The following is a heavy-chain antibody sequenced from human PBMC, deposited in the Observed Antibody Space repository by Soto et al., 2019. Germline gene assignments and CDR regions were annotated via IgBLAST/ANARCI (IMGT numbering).Heavy chain of an antibody. CDR2: MNGGNGNT. Sequence: QVQLVQYGAEVKRPGASVKVFCKAPGYTFTTHTMHWARQAPGQGLEWMGWMNGGNGNTKYSQKFQGRVTFTRDTFASTAYMELSTLRSEDTAVYYCTRRETDYWGQGTLVT. V-gene: IGHV1-3*01. J-gene: IGHJ4*02. CDR1: GYTFTTHT. CDR3: TRRETDY.